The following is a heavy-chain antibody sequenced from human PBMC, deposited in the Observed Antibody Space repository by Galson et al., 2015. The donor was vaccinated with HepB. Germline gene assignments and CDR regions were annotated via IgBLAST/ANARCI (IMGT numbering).Heavy chain of an antibody. Sequence: LRLSCAASGFTFSSYAMTWVRQAPGKGLEWVSTILDSGDTTHYAGSVKGRFTISRDNSKNTLYLQMNSLRTEDTAVYYCAIRGFMTYWGQGTLVTVSS. V-gene: IGHV3-23*01. CDR3: AIRGFMTY. CDR2: ILDSGDTT. J-gene: IGHJ4*02. CDR1: GFTFSSYA.